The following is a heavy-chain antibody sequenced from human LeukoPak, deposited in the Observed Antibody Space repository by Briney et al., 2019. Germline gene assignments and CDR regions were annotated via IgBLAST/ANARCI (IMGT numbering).Heavy chain of an antibody. J-gene: IGHJ4*02. CDR1: GGSFSGYY. CDR2: INHSGST. V-gene: IGHV4-34*01. Sequence: PSETLSLTCAVYGGSFSGYYWSWIRQPPGKGLEWIGEINHSGSTNYNPSLKSRVTISVDTSKNQFSLKLSSVTAADTAVYYCARGRIPNGDYVWGQGTLVTVSS. D-gene: IGHD4-17*01. CDR3: ARGRIPNGDYV.